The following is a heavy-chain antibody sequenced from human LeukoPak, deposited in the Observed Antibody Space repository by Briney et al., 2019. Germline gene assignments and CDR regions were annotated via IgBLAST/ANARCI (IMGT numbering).Heavy chain of an antibody. CDR3: ARDGYCSSTSCYYYYYMDV. Sequence: ASVKVSCKASGYTFTGYYMHWVRHAPGQGLELMGWISAYNGNTNYAQKLQGRVTMTTDTSTSTAYMELRSLRSDDTAVYYCARDGYCSSTSCYYYYYMDVWGKGTTVTISS. V-gene: IGHV1-18*04. CDR1: GYTFTGYY. D-gene: IGHD2-2*01. CDR2: ISAYNGNT. J-gene: IGHJ6*03.